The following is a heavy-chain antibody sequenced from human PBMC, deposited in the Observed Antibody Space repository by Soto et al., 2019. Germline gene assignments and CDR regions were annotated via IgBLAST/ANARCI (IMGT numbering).Heavy chain of an antibody. D-gene: IGHD4-17*01. CDR1: GYNFKDYY. V-gene: IGHV3-11*01. Sequence: QVQLVESGGGLVKPGRSLRLSCGASGYNFKDYYMTWIRQAPGKGLEWTSYISGGGNIMYYADSVKGRFTISRDNVKTSLYLQMDSLRAEDTAIYFCARIHYGKDAIDVWGQGTMVTVSS. J-gene: IGHJ3*01. CDR2: ISGGGNIM. CDR3: ARIHYGKDAIDV.